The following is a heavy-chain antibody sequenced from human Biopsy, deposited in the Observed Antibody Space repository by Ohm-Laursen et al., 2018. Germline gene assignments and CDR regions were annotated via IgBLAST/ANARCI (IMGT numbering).Heavy chain of an antibody. J-gene: IGHJ6*02. CDR1: GFTFSNYA. CDR2: ISGSGGRT. Sequence: SLRLSCTASGFTFSNYAMSWVRQAPGKGLEWVSGISGSGGRTYYAESMKGRFTISRDDSKNTVYLQMNSLRVEDRAVYYCARPMSRVVAYGMDVWGQGTTVTVSS. CDR3: ARPMSRVVAYGMDV. V-gene: IGHV3-23*01. D-gene: IGHD2-15*01.